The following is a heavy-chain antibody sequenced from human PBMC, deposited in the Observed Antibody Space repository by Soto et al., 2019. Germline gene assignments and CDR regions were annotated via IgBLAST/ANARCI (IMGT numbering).Heavy chain of an antibody. Sequence: SETLSLTCTVPGASISGYYWSWIRQPPGKGLEWIGYIYYSGSTNYNPSLKSRLTISVDTSKNQFSLKLISVTTEDTAVYYCARGVSFQQVFFYWGQGALVTVSS. CDR1: GASISGYY. D-gene: IGHD6-13*01. V-gene: IGHV4-59*01. J-gene: IGHJ4*02. CDR2: IYYSGST. CDR3: ARGVSFQQVFFY.